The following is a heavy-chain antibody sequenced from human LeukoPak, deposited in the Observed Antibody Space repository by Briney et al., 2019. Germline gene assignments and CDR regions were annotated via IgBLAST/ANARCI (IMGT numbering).Heavy chain of an antibody. Sequence: SETLSLTCTVSGGSISSYYWSWIRQPPGKGLEWIGYIYYSGSTNYNPSLKSRVTISVDTSKNQFSLKLSSVTAADTAVYYCAKRGSPQLYFDYWGQGTLVTVSS. CDR1: GGSISSYY. CDR3: AKRGSPQLYFDY. J-gene: IGHJ4*02. CDR2: IYYSGST. D-gene: IGHD2-2*01. V-gene: IGHV4-59*08.